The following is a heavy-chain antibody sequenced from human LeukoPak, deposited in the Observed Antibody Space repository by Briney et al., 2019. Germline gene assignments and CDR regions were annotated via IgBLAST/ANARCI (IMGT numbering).Heavy chain of an antibody. V-gene: IGHV3-7*01. CDR2: INQDGSQK. CDR1: GFTFSSYW. CDR3: TRAIAAAGTY. J-gene: IGHJ4*02. D-gene: IGHD6-13*01. Sequence: GGSLRLSCAASGFTFSSYWMNWVRQAPGKGLEWVANINQDGSQKYYVDSVKGRFTISRDNAKNSLYLQMDSLRAEDTAVYYCTRAIAAAGTYWGQGTLVTVSS.